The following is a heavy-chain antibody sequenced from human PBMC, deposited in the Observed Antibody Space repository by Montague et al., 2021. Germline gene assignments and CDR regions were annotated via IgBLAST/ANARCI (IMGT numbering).Heavy chain of an antibody. D-gene: IGHD6-13*01. CDR2: IFWDDDK. J-gene: IGHJ3*01. CDR3: APKIAAHKAHDGFSV. Sequence: PALVKPTQTLTLTCTFSGFSLATSGVGVAWLRQPPGKALEWLALIFWDDDKRYSPSLKSRLTITKDTTKNQVVLTLINMDPVDTATYFCAPKIAAHKAHDGFSVWGQGTVVTVSA. CDR1: GFSLATSGVG. V-gene: IGHV2-5*02.